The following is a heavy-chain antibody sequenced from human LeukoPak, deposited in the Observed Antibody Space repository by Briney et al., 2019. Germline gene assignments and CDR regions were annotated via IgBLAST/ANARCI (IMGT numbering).Heavy chain of an antibody. V-gene: IGHV1-2*04. J-gene: IGHJ4*02. CDR2: INPNSGGT. CDR3: ARGLDSSGWPPFDY. D-gene: IGHD6-19*01. CDR1: GYTFTGYY. Sequence: ASVKVSCKASGYTFTGYYMHWVRQAPGQGLEWMGWINPNSGGTNYAQKFQGWVTMTRDTSINTAYMELSRLRSDDTAVYYCARGLDSSGWPPFDYWGQGTLVTVSS.